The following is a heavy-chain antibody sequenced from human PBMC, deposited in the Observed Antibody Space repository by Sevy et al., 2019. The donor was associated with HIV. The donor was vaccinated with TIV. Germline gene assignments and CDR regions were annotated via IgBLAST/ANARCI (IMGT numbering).Heavy chain of an antibody. D-gene: IGHD3-22*01. Sequence: ASVNFSCKASGYTFTSYGISWVRQAPGQGREWMGWISAYNGNTNYAQKPQGRVTMTTDTSTSTAYRELRSLRSDDTAVYYCARDPCNGYDSPLGAFDIWGQGTMVTVSS. CDR2: ISAYNGNT. CDR3: ARDPCNGYDSPLGAFDI. CDR1: GYTFTSYG. J-gene: IGHJ3*02. V-gene: IGHV1-18*01.